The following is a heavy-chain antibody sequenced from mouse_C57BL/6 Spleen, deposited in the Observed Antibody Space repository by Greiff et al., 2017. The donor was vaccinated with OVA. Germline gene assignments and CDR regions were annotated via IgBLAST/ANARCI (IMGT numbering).Heavy chain of an antibody. CDR1: GYTFTSYG. D-gene: IGHD1-1*01. CDR2: IYPRSGNT. J-gene: IGHJ2*01. Sequence: QVQLQQSGAELARPGASVKLSCKASGYTFTSYGISWVKQRTGQGLEWIGEIYPRSGNTYYNEKFKGKATLTADKSSSTAYMELRSLTSEDSAVYFCARWFITTVVAKDYFDYWGQGTTLTVSS. CDR3: ARWFITTVVAKDYFDY. V-gene: IGHV1-81*01.